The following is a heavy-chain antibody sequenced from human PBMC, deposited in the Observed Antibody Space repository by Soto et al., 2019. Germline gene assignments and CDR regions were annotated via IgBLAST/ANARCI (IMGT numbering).Heavy chain of an antibody. D-gene: IGHD2-15*01. CDR1: GGSISSYY. V-gene: IGHV4-59*01. CDR2: IYYSGST. Sequence: SETLSLTCTVSGGSISSYYWSWIRQPPGKGLEWIGYIYYSGSTNYNPSLKSRVTISVDTSKNQFSLKLSSVTAADTAVYYCARSAGRHCGEGTLATVSS. J-gene: IGHJ4*02. CDR3: ARSAGRH.